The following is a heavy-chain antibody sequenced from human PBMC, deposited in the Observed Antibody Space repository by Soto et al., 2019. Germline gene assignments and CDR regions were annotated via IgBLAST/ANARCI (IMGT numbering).Heavy chain of an antibody. CDR1: GYTFTSYY. D-gene: IGHD3-3*01. V-gene: IGHV1-46*01. CDR2: INPSGGST. CDR3: SRDYDFWSGYYTWFDY. Sequence: ASVKVSCKASGYTFTSYYMHWVRQAPGQGLEWMGIINPSGGSTSYAQKFQGRVTMTRDTSTSTVYMELSSLRSEDTALYYCSRDYDFWSGYYTWFDYWGQGTLVTVSS. J-gene: IGHJ4*02.